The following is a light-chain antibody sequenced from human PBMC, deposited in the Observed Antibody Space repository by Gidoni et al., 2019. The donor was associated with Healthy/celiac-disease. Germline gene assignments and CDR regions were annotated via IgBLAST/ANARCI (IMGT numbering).Light chain of an antibody. J-gene: IGKJ2*01. V-gene: IGKV3-11*01. CDR1: QSVSSY. Sequence: ELVLTQSPATLSLSPRERDTLSCRSSQSVSSYLACYQQKPGQAPRLLIYDASNRPPGIPARFSGSGSGTDFTLTISSLEPEDFAVYYCQQRSNWPPNTFGQGTKLEIK. CDR3: QQRSNWPPNT. CDR2: DAS.